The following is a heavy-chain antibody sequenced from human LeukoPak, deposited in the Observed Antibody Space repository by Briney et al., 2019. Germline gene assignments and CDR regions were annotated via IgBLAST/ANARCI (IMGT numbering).Heavy chain of an antibody. Sequence: GGSLSLPCAASVLIFRLYGMLGVRQAPGKGLEWVAVISYDGNSKYYADSVKGRFNISRDNSKNTLFLQMNSLRADDTAVFYCAKDGGFYGENFDYWGQGTLVTVSS. D-gene: IGHD4-17*01. CDR3: AKDGGFYGENFDY. J-gene: IGHJ4*02. CDR1: VLIFRLYG. V-gene: IGHV3-30*18. CDR2: ISYDGNSK.